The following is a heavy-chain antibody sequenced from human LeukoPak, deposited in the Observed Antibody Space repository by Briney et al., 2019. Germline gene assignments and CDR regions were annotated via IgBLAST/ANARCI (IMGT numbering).Heavy chain of an antibody. Sequence: GGSLRLSCAASGFTFSSYAMSWVRQAPGKGLEWVSAISGSGGSTYYADSVKGRFTISRDNSKNTLYLQMNSLRAEDTAVYYCAKDLGYYDSSGYCFDYWGQGTLVTVSS. J-gene: IGHJ4*02. V-gene: IGHV3-23*01. CDR1: GFTFSSYA. D-gene: IGHD3-22*01. CDR3: AKDLGYYDSSGYCFDY. CDR2: ISGSGGST.